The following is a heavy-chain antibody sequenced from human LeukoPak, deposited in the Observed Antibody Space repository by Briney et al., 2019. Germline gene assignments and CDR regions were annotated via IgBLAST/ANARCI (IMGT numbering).Heavy chain of an antibody. CDR3: TRGYAGIDY. J-gene: IGHJ4*02. Sequence: GGSLRLSCAASGFSFSSYWMHWVRQAPGKGLVWVSRTNTDGSSTIYADSVKGRFTISRDNAKNTLYLQMNSLRAEDTAVYYCTRGYAGIDYWGQGTLITVSS. D-gene: IGHD5-12*01. CDR1: GFSFSSYW. V-gene: IGHV3-74*01. CDR2: TNTDGSST.